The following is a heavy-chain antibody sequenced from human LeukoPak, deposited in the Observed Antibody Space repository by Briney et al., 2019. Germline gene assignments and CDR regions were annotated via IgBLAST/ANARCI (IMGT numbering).Heavy chain of an antibody. CDR1: GGSFSGYY. CDR3: ARAPSHIAAAGPFDY. V-gene: IGHV4-34*01. J-gene: IGHJ4*02. Sequence: SETLSLTCAVYGGSFSGYYWSWIRQPPGKGLEWIGEINHSGSTNYNPPLKSRVTISVDTSKNQFSLKLSSVTAADTAVYYCARAPSHIAAAGPFDYWGQGTLVTVSS. CDR2: INHSGST. D-gene: IGHD6-13*01.